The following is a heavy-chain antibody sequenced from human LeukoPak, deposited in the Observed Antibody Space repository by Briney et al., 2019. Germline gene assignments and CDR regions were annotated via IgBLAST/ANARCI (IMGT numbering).Heavy chain of an antibody. V-gene: IGHV4-59*01. CDR2: IYYTGST. CDR3: ARVYQSAEYYFDY. D-gene: IGHD2-2*01. Sequence: SETLSLTCTVSGGSIDSYYWSWIRQPPGKGLEWIGYIYYTGSTEYHPSLKSRVTISLDTSKNQFYLKLTSVTAADTAGYYCARVYQSAEYYFDYWGQGNLVSVSS. J-gene: IGHJ4*02. CDR1: GGSIDSYY.